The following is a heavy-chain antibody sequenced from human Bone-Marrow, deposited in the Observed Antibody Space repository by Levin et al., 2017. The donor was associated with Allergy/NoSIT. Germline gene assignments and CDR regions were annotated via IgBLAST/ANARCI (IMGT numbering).Heavy chain of an antibody. CDR2: ISGSGGST. CDR3: AKGMETTVVTPAYYYYALDV. J-gene: IGHJ6*02. CDR1: GFTFDSYA. D-gene: IGHD4-23*01. Sequence: GGSLRLSCAASGFTFDSYAMTWVRQATGRGLEWVSSISGSGGSTYYADSVKGRFTISRDNPKNTLYLQMNSLRAEDTAIYYCAKGMETTVVTPAYYYYALDVWGQGTTVTVSS. V-gene: IGHV3-23*01.